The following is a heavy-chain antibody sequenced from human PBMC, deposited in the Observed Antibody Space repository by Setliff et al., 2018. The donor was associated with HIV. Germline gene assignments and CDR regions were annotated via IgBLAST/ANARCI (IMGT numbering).Heavy chain of an antibody. CDR1: GYTFSSYD. CDR2: MNPNSGNT. J-gene: IGHJ3*02. Sequence: ASVKVSCKASGYTFSSYDINWVRQATGQGLEWMGWMNPNSGNTGYAQKFQGRVTMIRNTAISTAYMELRRLKSEDTAVYYCATSTLGWSDDAFDIWGQGTMVTVSS. CDR3: ATSTLGWSDDAFDI. V-gene: IGHV1-8*02. D-gene: IGHD2-21*01.